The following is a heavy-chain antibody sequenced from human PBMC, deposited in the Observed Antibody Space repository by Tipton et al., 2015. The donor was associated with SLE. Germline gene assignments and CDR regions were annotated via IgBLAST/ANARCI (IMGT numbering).Heavy chain of an antibody. CDR3: ASSLGYYYGSGSYPQFSYFDY. Sequence: SLRLSCAVSGGSISSSNWWSWVRQPPGKGLEWIGEIYHSGSTNYNPSLKSRVTISVDKSKNQFSLKLSSVTAAYTAVYYCASSLGYYYGSGSYPQFSYFDYWGQGTLVTVSS. V-gene: IGHV4-4*02. CDR2: IYHSGST. CDR1: GGSISSSNW. D-gene: IGHD3-10*01. J-gene: IGHJ4*02.